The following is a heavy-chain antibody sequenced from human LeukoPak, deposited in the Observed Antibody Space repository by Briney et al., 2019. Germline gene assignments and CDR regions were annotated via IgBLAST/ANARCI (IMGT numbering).Heavy chain of an antibody. CDR1: GGSISSFY. J-gene: IGHJ4*02. D-gene: IGHD6-19*01. CDR2: IYYSGST. V-gene: IGHV4-59*01. CDR3: ASSSSGWYKYVF. Sequence: SETLSLTCTVSGGSISSFYWRWIRQPPGKGLEWIGFIYYSGSTNYNPSLKSRVTISMDTSRNQFSLKLTSVTAADTAMYFCASSSSGWYKYVFWGQGTLVTVSS.